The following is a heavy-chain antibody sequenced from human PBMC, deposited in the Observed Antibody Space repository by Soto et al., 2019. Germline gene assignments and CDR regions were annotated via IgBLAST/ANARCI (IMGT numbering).Heavy chain of an antibody. J-gene: IGHJ4*02. D-gene: IGHD6-13*01. Sequence: GGSLRLSCAASGFTFSSHAMHWVRQAPGKGLEWVAVISYDGSNKYYADSVKGRFTISRDHSKNTLYLQMNSLRAEDTAVYYCARDRSGSWSFDFWGQGTLVTVSS. V-gene: IGHV3-30*03. CDR3: ARDRSGSWSFDF. CDR2: ISYDGSNK. CDR1: GFTFSSHA.